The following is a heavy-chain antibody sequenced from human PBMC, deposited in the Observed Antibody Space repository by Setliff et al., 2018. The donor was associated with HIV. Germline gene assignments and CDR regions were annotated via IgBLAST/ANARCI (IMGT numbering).Heavy chain of an antibody. Sequence: GALRLSCAASGFNVNNKYMSWVRQAPGKGLEWVSIIYSDDYTKYADSLKGRFTISRDTSKNTLYLQMNSLRAEDTAVYYCAKGFQRFYYYYGMDVWGQGTTVTVSS. CDR1: GFNVNNKY. J-gene: IGHJ6*02. CDR2: IYSDDYT. CDR3: AKGFQRFYYYYGMDV. V-gene: IGHV3-66*01.